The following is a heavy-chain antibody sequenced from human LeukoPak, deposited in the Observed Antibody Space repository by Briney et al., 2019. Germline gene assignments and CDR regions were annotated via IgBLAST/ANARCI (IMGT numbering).Heavy chain of an antibody. CDR2: ISGSGGST. CDR3: AKFKGQWLVLGIVDY. Sequence: GGSLRLSCAASGFTFSSYAMSWVRQAPGKGLVWVSAISGSGGSTYYADSVKGRFTISRDNSKNTLYLQMNSLRAEDTAVYYCAKFKGQWLVLGIVDYWGQGTLVTVSS. V-gene: IGHV3-23*01. D-gene: IGHD6-19*01. CDR1: GFTFSSYA. J-gene: IGHJ4*02.